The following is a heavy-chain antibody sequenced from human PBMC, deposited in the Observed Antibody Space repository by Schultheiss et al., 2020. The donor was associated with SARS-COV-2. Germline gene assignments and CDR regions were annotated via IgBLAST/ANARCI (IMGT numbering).Heavy chain of an antibody. Sequence: SQTLSLTCTVSGGSISSGDYYWSWIRQPPGKGLEWIGYIYYSGSTNYNPSLKSRVTISVDTSKNQFSLKLSFVTAADTAVYYCARVADLEIRPGMDVWGQGTTVTVSS. V-gene: IGHV4-61*08. CDR1: GGSISSGDYY. D-gene: IGHD1-7*01. J-gene: IGHJ6*02. CDR3: ARVADLEIRPGMDV. CDR2: IYYSGST.